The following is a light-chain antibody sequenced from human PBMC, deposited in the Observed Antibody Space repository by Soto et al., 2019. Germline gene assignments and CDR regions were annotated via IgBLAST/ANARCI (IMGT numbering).Light chain of an antibody. V-gene: IGKV3-11*01. J-gene: IGKJ3*01. CDR1: QSVSTY. CDR2: DAA. CDR3: QQRSNWPRT. Sequence: EVVLTQSPATLSLSPGERATLSCRASQSVSTYLAWYQQKPGQAPRLLIYDAANRATGIPARFSGSGSGTDFTLPISSLEPEDVAVYYCQQRSNWPRTFGPGTKVDIK.